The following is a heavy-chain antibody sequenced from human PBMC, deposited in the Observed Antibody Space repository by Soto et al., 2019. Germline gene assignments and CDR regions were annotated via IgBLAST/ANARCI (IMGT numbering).Heavy chain of an antibody. CDR1: GGSISSYY. J-gene: IGHJ5*02. Sequence: SDTLSLTCTVSGGSISSYYWSWIRQPPGKGLEWIGYIYYSGSTNYNPSLKSRVTISVDTSKNQFSLKLSSVTAADTAVYYCARGYCSGGSCYQPNWFDPWGQGTLVTVS. D-gene: IGHD2-15*01. V-gene: IGHV4-59*08. CDR2: IYYSGST. CDR3: ARGYCSGGSCYQPNWFDP.